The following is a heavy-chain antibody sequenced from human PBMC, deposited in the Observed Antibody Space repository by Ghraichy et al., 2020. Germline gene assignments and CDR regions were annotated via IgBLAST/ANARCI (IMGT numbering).Heavy chain of an antibody. CDR2: INPSGGGT. CDR3: ARGGYMNGFDY. CDR1: GYTFTSNY. J-gene: IGHJ4*02. V-gene: IGHV1-46*01. Sequence: ASVKVSCKASGYTFTSNYMHWVRQAPGQGLEWMGIINPSGGGTSYAQKFQDRVTMSRDTSTSTVYMELSSLRSEDTAVYYCARGGYMNGFDYWGQGTLVTVSS. D-gene: IGHD5-18*01.